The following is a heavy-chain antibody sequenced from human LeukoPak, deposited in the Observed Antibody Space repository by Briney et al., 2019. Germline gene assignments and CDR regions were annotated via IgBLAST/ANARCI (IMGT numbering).Heavy chain of an antibody. Sequence: GGSLRLSCVVSGATVRSNYMSRVRQAPGKGLEWVSVIYSGGSTYYADSVKGRFTISRDISKNTLYLQMNDLRVEDTAVYYCARDFSGYWGQGTLVTVSS. CDR2: IYSGGST. CDR3: ARDFSGY. J-gene: IGHJ4*01. CDR1: GATVRSNY. V-gene: IGHV3-66*01. D-gene: IGHD3-10*01.